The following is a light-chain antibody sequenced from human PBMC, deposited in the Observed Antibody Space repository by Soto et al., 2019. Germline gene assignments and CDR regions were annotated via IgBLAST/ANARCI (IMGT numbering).Light chain of an antibody. J-gene: IGKJ4*01. CDR2: GAT. Sequence: IVMTQSPATLSVSPGERVTLSCGASQSVSSNLAWYQQKPGQAPRLLIYGATNRVTGIPARFSGSGSGTEFTLTISGLQSEDFAIYYCQQYHNWPPATFGGGTKVEIK. CDR3: QQYHNWPPAT. CDR1: QSVSSN. V-gene: IGKV3-15*01.